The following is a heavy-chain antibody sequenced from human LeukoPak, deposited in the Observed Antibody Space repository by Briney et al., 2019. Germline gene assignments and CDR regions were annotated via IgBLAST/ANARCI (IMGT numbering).Heavy chain of an antibody. CDR2: IWYDGSNK. CDR3: ARGLKRYDILTGYYQYGMDV. J-gene: IGHJ6*02. V-gene: IGHV3-33*01. CDR1: GFTFSSYG. Sequence: PGRSLRLSCAASGFTFSSYGMHWVRQAPGKGLEWVAVIWYDGSNKYYADSVKGRFTISRDNSKNTLYLQMNSLRAEDTAVYYCARGLKRYDILTGYYQYGMDVWGQGTTVTVSS. D-gene: IGHD3-9*01.